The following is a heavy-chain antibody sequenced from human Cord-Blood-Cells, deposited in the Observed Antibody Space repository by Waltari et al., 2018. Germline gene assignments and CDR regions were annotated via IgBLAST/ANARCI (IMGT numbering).Heavy chain of an antibody. V-gene: IGHV1-24*01. CDR1: GYTLTELS. CDR3: ATLCSGVEATTYYYYYGMDV. J-gene: IGHJ6*02. D-gene: IGHD3-10*02. CDR2: FDPEDGET. Sequence: QVQLVQSGAEVKKPGASVKVSCKVSGYTLTELSMHWVRQAPGKGLEWMGGFDPEDGETIYAQKFQGRVTMTEDTSTDTAYMDLSSLRSEDTAVYYCATLCSGVEATTYYYYYGMDVWGQGTTVTVSS.